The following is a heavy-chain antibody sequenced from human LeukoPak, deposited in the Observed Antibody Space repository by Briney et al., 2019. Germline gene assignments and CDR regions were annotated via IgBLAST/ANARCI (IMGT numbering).Heavy chain of an antibody. V-gene: IGHV3-7*01. CDR1: GFIFSSSW. Sequence: GGSLRLSCAASGFIFSSSWMAWVRQAPGKGLEWVANIKQDGRKAYYVDSVAGRFTISRDKTKHSLYLQMSGLRDEDTAVYYCVRQQATTFDYWGQGTLVTVSS. J-gene: IGHJ4*02. D-gene: IGHD1-1*01. CDR3: VRQQATTFDY. CDR2: IKQDGRKA.